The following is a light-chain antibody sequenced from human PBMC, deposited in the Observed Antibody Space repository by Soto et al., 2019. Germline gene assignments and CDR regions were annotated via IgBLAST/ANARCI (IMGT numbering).Light chain of an antibody. CDR3: QSYDSSSLWV. J-gene: IGLJ3*02. CDR1: SGSIAANY. CDR2: EDN. Sequence: FMLTQTHSVSESPGKTVTISCTRSSGSIAANYVHWYQHRPGSAPTTVIYEDNQRPSGVPDRFSGSIDSSSNSASLTISGLKTEDEADYYCQSYDSSSLWVFGGGTKVTVL. V-gene: IGLV6-57*03.